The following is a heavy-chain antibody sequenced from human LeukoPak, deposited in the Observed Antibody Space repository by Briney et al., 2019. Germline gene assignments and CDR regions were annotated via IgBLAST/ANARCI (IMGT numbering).Heavy chain of an antibody. CDR3: AKSYYYYYMDV. CDR2: VSGSGHST. V-gene: IGHV3-23*01. CDR1: GFTFSIYA. J-gene: IGHJ6*03. Sequence: GGSLRLSCAASGFTFSIYAMSWVRQAPGKGLEWVSTVSGSGHSTFYADSVKGRFTISRDNSKNTLYLQMSSLRAEDTAVYYCAKSYYYYYMDVWGRGTTVTISS.